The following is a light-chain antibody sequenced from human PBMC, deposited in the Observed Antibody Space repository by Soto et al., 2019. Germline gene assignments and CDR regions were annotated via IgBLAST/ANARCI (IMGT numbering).Light chain of an antibody. CDR1: SSDTAGYNY. CDR2: EVS. V-gene: IGLV2-14*01. Sequence: QSALTQPASVSGSPGQSITISCTGTSSDTAGYNYVSWYQQHPGKAPKLMIYEVSTRPSGVSNRFSGSQSGNTASLTISGLQAEDEANYFCSSYTTSNTPLYVFGTGTKATVL. J-gene: IGLJ1*01. CDR3: SSYTTSNTPLYV.